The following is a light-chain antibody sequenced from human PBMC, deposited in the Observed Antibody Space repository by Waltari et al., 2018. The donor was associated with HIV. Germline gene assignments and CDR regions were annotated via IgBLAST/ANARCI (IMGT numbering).Light chain of an antibody. CDR1: TSNIGPGNA. Sequence: QSVLTQPPSVSGAPGQRVSIYCTGSTSNIGPGNAVHRYQHLPGAAPKILVFGNNNRPSVVPDLFAAAKSGSSASLCITGLQAEDEADYYCQSYDNRLRGVFGGGTKVSVL. CDR2: GNN. CDR3: QSYDNRLRGV. J-gene: IGLJ3*02. V-gene: IGLV1-40*01.